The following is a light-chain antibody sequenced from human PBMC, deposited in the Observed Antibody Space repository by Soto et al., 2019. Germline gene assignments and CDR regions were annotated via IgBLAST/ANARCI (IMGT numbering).Light chain of an antibody. CDR3: QSYDSSLSAYV. CDR1: SSNIGAGYD. CDR2: YNS. Sequence: QSVLTQPPSVSGAPGQRVTISCTGNSSNIGAGYDAHWYQHLPGTAPKLLIYYNSNRPSGVPDRFSGSKSGTSASLAITGLQAEDDADYYCQSYDSSLSAYVFGTGTKLTVL. J-gene: IGLJ1*01. V-gene: IGLV1-40*01.